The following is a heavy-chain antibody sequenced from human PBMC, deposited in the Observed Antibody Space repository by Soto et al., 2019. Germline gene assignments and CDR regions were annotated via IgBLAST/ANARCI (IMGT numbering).Heavy chain of an antibody. D-gene: IGHD4-17*01. CDR3: ATRLPSDF. V-gene: IGHV1-2*02. J-gene: IGHJ4*02. CDR1: GYTFYGYH. Sequence: VKVSCKASGYTFYGYHIFWVREVPGQGLEWVGWINPDNGDTNYAQKFQGRVTMTSDTSISTAYMELTRLTTDDTAVYYCATRLPSDFWGQGTLVTVSS. CDR2: INPDNGDT.